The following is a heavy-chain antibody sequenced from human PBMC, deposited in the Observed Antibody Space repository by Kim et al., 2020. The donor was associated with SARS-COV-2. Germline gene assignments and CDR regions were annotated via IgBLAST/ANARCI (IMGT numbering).Heavy chain of an antibody. D-gene: IGHD6-6*01. CDR3: ASGGAARPGPIDY. CDR1: GGTFSSYA. J-gene: IGHJ4*02. Sequence: SVKVSCKASGGTFSSYAISWVRQAPGQGLEWMGGIIPIFGTANYAQKFQGRVTITADESTSTAYMELSSLRSEDTAVYYCASGGAARPGPIDYWGQGTLVTVSS. CDR2: IIPIFGTA. V-gene: IGHV1-69*13.